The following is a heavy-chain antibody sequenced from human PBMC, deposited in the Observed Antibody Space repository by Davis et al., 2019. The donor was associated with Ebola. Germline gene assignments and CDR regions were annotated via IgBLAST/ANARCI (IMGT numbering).Heavy chain of an antibody. J-gene: IGHJ4*02. Sequence: MPGGSLRLSCAVYGASLRGYYWSWIRQSPGKGLEWIGEINHSGSTNYNPSLKSRVTISVDTSKNQFSLKLSSVTAADTAVYYCARGGRARAGNYFNYWGQGTLVTVSS. CDR2: INHSGST. CDR3: ARGGRARAGNYFNY. CDR1: GASLRGYY. V-gene: IGHV4-34*01.